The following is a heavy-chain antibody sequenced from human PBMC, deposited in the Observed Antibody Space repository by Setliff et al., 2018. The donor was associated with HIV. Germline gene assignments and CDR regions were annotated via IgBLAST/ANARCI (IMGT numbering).Heavy chain of an antibody. CDR3: ARDWGEHYDSSGFSS. CDR2: ISSSGSSI. V-gene: IGHV3-48*04. J-gene: IGHJ5*02. Sequence: PGGSLRLSCTASGFSFASYSMNWVRQAPGKGLEWISYISSSGSSIYLANSVKGRFIISRDNAKNALYLQMNSLRAEDTAVYYCARDWGEHYDSSGFSSWGQGTLVTVSS. D-gene: IGHD3-22*01. CDR1: GFSFASYS.